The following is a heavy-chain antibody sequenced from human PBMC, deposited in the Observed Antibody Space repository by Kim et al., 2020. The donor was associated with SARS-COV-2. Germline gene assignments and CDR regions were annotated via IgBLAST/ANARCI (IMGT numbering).Heavy chain of an antibody. J-gene: IGHJ6*02. Sequence: SQTLSLTCAISGDSVSSNSAAWNWIRQSPSRGLEWLGRTYYRSKWYNDYAVSVKSRITINPDTSKNQFSLQLNSVTPEDTAVYYCARDIAVAGTRLYPNYYYYGMDVWGQGTTVTVSS. CDR2: TYYRSKWYN. CDR1: GDSVSSNSAA. CDR3: ARDIAVAGTRLYPNYYYYGMDV. V-gene: IGHV6-1*01. D-gene: IGHD6-19*01.